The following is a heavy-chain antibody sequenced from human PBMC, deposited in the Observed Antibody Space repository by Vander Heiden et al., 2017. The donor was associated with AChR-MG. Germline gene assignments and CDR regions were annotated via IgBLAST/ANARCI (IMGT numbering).Heavy chain of an antibody. Sequence: EVQLLESGGGLVQPGGSLRPPCAASGFTFSSYAMSWVRQAPGKGLEWVSAISGSGGSTYYADSVKGRFTISRDNSKNTLYLQMNSLRAEDTAVYYCAKGKGYSLYKSQTDYWGQGTLVTVSS. J-gene: IGHJ4*02. D-gene: IGHD3-16*02. V-gene: IGHV3-23*01. CDR1: GFTFSSYA. CDR3: AKGKGYSLYKSQTDY. CDR2: ISGSGGST.